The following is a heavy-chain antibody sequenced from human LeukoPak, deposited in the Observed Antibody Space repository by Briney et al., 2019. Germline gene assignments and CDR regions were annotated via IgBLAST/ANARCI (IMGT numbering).Heavy chain of an antibody. D-gene: IGHD2-2*01. CDR3: AKPGDDIVVVPAASYFDY. J-gene: IGHJ4*02. CDR1: GFTFSSYA. CDR2: ISGSGGST. Sequence: GGSLRLSCAASGFTFSSYAMSWVRQAPGKGLEWVSAISGSGGSTYYADSVKGRFTISRDNSKNTLYLQMNSLRAEDTAVCYCAKPGDDIVVVPAASYFDYWGQGTLITVSS. V-gene: IGHV3-23*01.